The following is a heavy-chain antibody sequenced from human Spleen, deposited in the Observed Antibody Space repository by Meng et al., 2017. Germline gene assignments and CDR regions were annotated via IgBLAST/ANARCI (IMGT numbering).Heavy chain of an antibody. CDR3: ARGPTTMAHDFDY. CDR2: TNHSGST. D-gene: IGHD4-11*01. CDR1: GGSFSGYY. J-gene: IGHJ4*02. V-gene: IGHV4-34*01. Sequence: SETLSLTCAVYGGSFSGYYWSWIRRPPGKGLEWIGETNHSGSTNYNPSLKSRVTISVDTSKNQFSLKQSSVTAADTAVYYCARGPTTMAHDFDYWGQGTLVTVSS.